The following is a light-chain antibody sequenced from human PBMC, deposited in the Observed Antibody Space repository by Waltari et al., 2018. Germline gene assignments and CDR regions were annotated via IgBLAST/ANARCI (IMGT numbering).Light chain of an antibody. CDR1: QSVSSS. CDR3: QHYVRLPAT. V-gene: IGKV3-20*01. CDR2: GAS. J-gene: IGKJ1*01. Sequence: IVLTQSPGTLSLSPGERATLTCRASQSVSSSLAWYQQKPRQAPKLLIYGASTRATGIPDRFSGSGSGTAFSLTVSSLEPEDFAIYFCQHYVRLPATFGQGTKVEIK.